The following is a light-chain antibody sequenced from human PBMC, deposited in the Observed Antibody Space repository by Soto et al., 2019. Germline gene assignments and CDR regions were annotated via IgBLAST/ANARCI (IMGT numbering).Light chain of an antibody. CDR2: DAS. V-gene: IGKV1-5*01. Sequence: DIQMTQSPSTLSASVGARVTITCLSSHSIDTWLACHQQPPQKAPKLLIYDASSLESGAPSRFSGSGSGTEFTLTISTLQPDEFATYYCQQYNSYPITFGQGTRLEI. CDR3: QQYNSYPIT. CDR1: HSIDTW. J-gene: IGKJ5*01.